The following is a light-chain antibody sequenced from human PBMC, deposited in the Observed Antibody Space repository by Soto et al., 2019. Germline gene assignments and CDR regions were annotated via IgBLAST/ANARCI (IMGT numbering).Light chain of an antibody. J-gene: IGLJ2*01. V-gene: IGLV1-51*01. CDR3: GTWDYSLSAVV. Sequence: QSVLTQPPSVSAAPGQKVTISCSGSNSNIQNNYVSWYQQLPGTAPKVLIYDTYKRPSGIPDRFSASKSGTSATLDITGLQTGDEADYYCGTWDYSLSAVVFGGGTKVTVL. CDR2: DTY. CDR1: NSNIQNNY.